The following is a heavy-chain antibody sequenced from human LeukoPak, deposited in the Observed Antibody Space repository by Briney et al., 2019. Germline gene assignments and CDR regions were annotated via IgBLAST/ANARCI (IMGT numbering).Heavy chain of an antibody. D-gene: IGHD6-13*01. Sequence: ASVKVSCKASGYTFTSYDINWVRQATGQGLEWMGWMNPNSGNTGYAQKFQGRVTMTRDTSISTAYMELSRLRSDDTAVYYCARDRFSSTWLIDYWGQGALVTVSS. CDR1: GYTFTSYD. CDR3: ARDRFSSTWLIDY. V-gene: IGHV1-8*01. CDR2: MNPNSGNT. J-gene: IGHJ4*02.